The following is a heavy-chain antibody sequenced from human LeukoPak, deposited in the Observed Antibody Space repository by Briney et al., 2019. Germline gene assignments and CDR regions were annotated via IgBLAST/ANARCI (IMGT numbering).Heavy chain of an antibody. CDR1: GGSFSGYY. V-gene: IGHV4-34*01. CDR2: INPSGST. J-gene: IGHJ4*02. CDR3: VRGSRVYCGGDCYYY. D-gene: IGHD2-21*02. Sequence: SQTLSLTCTVLGGSFSGYYWSWIRHPPDKGLEWIGEINPSGSTNYNPSLKTRVTISTDTSKNHFSLNLNSVTAADTGVYYCVRGSRVYCGGDCYYYWGQRTLVSVSS.